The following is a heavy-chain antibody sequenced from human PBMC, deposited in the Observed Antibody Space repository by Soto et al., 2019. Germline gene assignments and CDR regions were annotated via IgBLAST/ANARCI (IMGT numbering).Heavy chain of an antibody. Sequence: GGSLRLSCAASGFTFSSYGMHWVRQAPGKGLEWVAVIWYDGSNKYYADSVKGRFTISRDNSKNTLYLQMNSLRAEDTAVYYCARALMIVVALDYWGQGTLVTVSS. D-gene: IGHD3-22*01. V-gene: IGHV3-33*01. CDR2: IWYDGSNK. CDR3: ARALMIVVALDY. CDR1: GFTFSSYG. J-gene: IGHJ4*02.